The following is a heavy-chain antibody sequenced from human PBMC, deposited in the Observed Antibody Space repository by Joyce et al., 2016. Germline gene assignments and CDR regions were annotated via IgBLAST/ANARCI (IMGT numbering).Heavy chain of an antibody. Sequence: EVQLVESGGGLVQPGRSLRLSCIGSGFNFGDFAMSWFRQAPGRGLEWVGFIRSQDYGATTELAASVRGRFTISRDDSKSVVYLQMNSLEAEDTAVYYCTRGLYVTGWSCYFDYWGQGTLVPVSS. D-gene: IGHD6-19*01. J-gene: IGHJ4*02. V-gene: IGHV3-49*03. CDR3: TRGLYVTGWSCYFDY. CDR1: GFNFGDFA. CDR2: IRSQDYGATT.